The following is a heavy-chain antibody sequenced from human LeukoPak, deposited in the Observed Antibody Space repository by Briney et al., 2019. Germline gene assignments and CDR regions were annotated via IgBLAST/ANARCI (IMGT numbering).Heavy chain of an antibody. V-gene: IGHV4-34*01. CDR1: GGSFSGYY. CDR2: INHSGST. CDR3: ARGGDLLPLDY. D-gene: IGHD2-21*02. J-gene: IGHJ4*02. Sequence: PSETLSLTCAVYGGSFSGYYWSWIRQPPGKGLEWIGEINHSGSTNYNPSLKSRVTISVDTSKNQFSLKLSSVTAADTAVYYCARGGDLLPLDYWGQGTLVTVSS.